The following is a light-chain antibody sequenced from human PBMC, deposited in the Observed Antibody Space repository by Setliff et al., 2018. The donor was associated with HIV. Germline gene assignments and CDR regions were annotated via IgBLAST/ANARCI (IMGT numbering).Light chain of an antibody. J-gene: IGLJ1*01. V-gene: IGLV2-14*01. CDR1: SSDVGGYNY. CDR3: SSYTSSTLYV. Sequence: QSALAQPASVSGSPGQSITISCTGTSSDVGGYNYVSWYQQHPGKAPKLMVFEVSNWPSGVSNRFSGSKSGNTASLTISGLPAEDEADYYCSSYTSSTLYVFGTGTKGTVL. CDR2: EVS.